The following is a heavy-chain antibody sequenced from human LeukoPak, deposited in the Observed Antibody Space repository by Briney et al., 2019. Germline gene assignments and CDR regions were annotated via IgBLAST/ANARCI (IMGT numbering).Heavy chain of an antibody. CDR2: AYYRGET. J-gene: IGHJ4*02. Sequence: PSETLSLTCTVSGGSISSTSYFWGWIRQPPGKGLEWIGNAYYRGETYTNPSLRSRVSISVDTSKNEFSLKLRSVTAADTAVYYCARQANYGASSANFDSWGRGTLVTVSS. V-gene: IGHV4-39*01. D-gene: IGHD4-17*01. CDR3: ARQANYGASSANFDS. CDR1: GGSISSTSYF.